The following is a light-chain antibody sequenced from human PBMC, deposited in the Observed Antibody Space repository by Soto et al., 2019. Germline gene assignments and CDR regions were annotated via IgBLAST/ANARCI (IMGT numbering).Light chain of an antibody. J-gene: IGLJ1*01. Sequence: QSALTQPASVSGSPGQSITISCTGTSSDVGGYNYVSWYQQHPGKAPKLMIYDVSNRPSGVSNRFSGSKSGNTASLTISGLQAEDEADYYCSSYPSSSSYVFGTGTKVT. CDR2: DVS. CDR3: SSYPSSSSYV. V-gene: IGLV2-14*01. CDR1: SSDVGGYNY.